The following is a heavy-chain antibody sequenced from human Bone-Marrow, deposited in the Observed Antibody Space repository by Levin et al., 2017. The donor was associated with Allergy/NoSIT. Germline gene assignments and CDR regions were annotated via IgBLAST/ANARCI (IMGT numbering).Heavy chain of an antibody. V-gene: IGHV4-31*03. D-gene: IGHD4-11*01. Sequence: SETLSLTCTVSGGSISSGGYYWSWIRQHPGKGLEWIGYIYYSGSTYYNPSLKSRVTISVDTSKNQFSLKLSSVTAADTAVYYCARDRVYSTSLGMDVWGQGTTVTVSS. CDR3: ARDRVYSTSLGMDV. J-gene: IGHJ6*02. CDR2: IYYSGST. CDR1: GGSISSGGYY.